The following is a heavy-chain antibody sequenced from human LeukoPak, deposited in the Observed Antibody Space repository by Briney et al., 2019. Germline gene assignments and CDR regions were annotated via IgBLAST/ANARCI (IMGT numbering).Heavy chain of an antibody. CDR1: GYTFTGYY. J-gene: IGHJ4*02. V-gene: IGHV1-2*02. Sequence: ASVKLSCKASGYTFTGYYMHWVRQAPGQGLEWMAWINPNRGGTNYAQKIQGRVTMTRDTSISTAYMDLSRLRSDDTAVYYCARLDYGDRDYWGQGSMVTVCS. D-gene: IGHD4-17*01. CDR3: ARLDYGDRDY. CDR2: INPNRGGT.